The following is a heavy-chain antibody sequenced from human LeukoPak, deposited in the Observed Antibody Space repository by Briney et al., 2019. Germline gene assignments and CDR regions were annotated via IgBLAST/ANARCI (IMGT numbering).Heavy chain of an antibody. V-gene: IGHV3-15*01. CDR3: TTGYNRNDDLDY. CDR1: GFTFSNAW. J-gene: IGHJ4*02. D-gene: IGHD1-1*01. CDR2: IKSKTDGGTT. Sequence: GGSLRLSCAASGFTFSNAWMSWVRQAPGKGLEWVGRIKSKTDGGTTDYAAPVKGRFTISRDDSKNTLYLQMNSLKTEDTAVYYCTTGYNRNDDLDYWGQGTLVTVSS.